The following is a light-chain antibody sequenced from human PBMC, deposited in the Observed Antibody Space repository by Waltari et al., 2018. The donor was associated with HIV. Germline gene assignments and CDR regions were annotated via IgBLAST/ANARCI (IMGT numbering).Light chain of an antibody. CDR2: DDV. CDR3: QVWDSSSEYV. J-gene: IGLJ1*01. V-gene: IGLV3-21*02. Sequence: SYALTQPPSASLVPGQTARLPCGGTRIVCKSHHWYQQKPGQAPGMVVYDDVDRPSGIPERFSGSNSGNTATLTISRVEAGDEADYFCQVWDSSSEYVFGSGTKVTVL. CDR1: RIVCKS.